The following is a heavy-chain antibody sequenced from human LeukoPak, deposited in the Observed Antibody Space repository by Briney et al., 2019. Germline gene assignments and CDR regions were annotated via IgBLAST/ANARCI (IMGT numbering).Heavy chain of an antibody. CDR3: ARELGSDYGGYSP. D-gene: IGHD4-23*01. J-gene: IGHJ5*02. CDR2: IYATGNT. Sequence: SETLSLTCSVSGGSMRSDSSFWSWIRQPAGKGLEWIGRIYATGNTNYNPSLERRVTISVDKSKTQFSLELTSVTAADTAVYYCARELGSDYGGYSPWGQGTLVTVSS. CDR1: GGSMRSDSSF. V-gene: IGHV4-61*02.